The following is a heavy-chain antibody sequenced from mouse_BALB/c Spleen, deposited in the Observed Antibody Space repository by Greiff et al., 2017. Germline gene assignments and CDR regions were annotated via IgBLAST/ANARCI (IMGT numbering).Heavy chain of an antibody. CDR1: GFTFSSYA. V-gene: IGHV5-9-4*01. J-gene: IGHJ4*01. Sequence: EVHLVESGGGLVKPGGSLKLSCAASGFTFSSYAMSWVRQSPEKRLEWVAEISSGGSYTYYPDTVTGRFTISRDNAKNTLYLEMSSLRSEDTAMYYCARGGGAMDYWGQGTSVTVSS. CDR3: ARGGGAMDY. CDR2: ISSGGSYT.